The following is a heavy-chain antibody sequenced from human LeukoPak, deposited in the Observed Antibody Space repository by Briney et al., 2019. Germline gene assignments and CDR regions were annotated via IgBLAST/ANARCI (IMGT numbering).Heavy chain of an antibody. V-gene: IGHV3-48*01. CDR3: ARDGSLAHYDFWSGLGDAFDI. CDR1: GFTFSSYN. CDR2: ISSSSSTI. D-gene: IGHD3-3*01. J-gene: IGHJ3*02. Sequence: GGSLRLSCAASGFTFSSYNMNWIRQSPGKGLEWVSYISSSSSTIYYADSVKGRFTISRENAKNSLYLKMNSLRAEDTAVYYCARDGSLAHYDFWSGLGDAFDIWGQGTMVTVSS.